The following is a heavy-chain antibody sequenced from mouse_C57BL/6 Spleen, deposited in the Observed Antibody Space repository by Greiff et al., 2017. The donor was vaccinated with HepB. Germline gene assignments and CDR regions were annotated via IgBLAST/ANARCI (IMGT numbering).Heavy chain of an antibody. D-gene: IGHD1-1*01. CDR3: ARHGSSSYYAMDY. CDR2: ISSGSSTI. CDR1: GFTFSDYG. Sequence: EVKVVESGGGLVKPGGSLKLSCAASGFTFSDYGMHWVRQAPEKGLEWVAYISSGSSTIYYADTVKGRFTISRDNAKNTLFLQMTSLRSEDTAMYYCARHGSSSYYAMDYWGQGTSVTVSS. J-gene: IGHJ4*01. V-gene: IGHV5-17*01.